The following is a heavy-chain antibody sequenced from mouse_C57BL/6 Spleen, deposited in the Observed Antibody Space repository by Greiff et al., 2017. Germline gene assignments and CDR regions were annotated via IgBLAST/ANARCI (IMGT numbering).Heavy chain of an antibody. CDR2: ISDGGSYT. V-gene: IGHV5-4*01. D-gene: IGHD4-1*01. Sequence: EVNLVESGGGLVKPGGSLKLSCAASGFTFSSYAMSWVRQTPEKRLEWVATISDGGSYTYYPDNVKGRFTISRDNAKNNLYLQMSHLKSEDTAMYYCARDRGETGYWYFDVWGTGTTVTVSS. CDR3: ARDRGETGYWYFDV. CDR1: GFTFSSYA. J-gene: IGHJ1*03.